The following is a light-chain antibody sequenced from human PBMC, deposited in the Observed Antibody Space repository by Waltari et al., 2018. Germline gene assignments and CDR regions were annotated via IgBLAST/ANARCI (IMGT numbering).Light chain of an antibody. V-gene: IGKV3-20*01. CDR1: QSVGSSS. Sequence: EIVLTQSPGTASLSPGERVPLSCRASQSVGSSSLAWYHQKPGQAPRLVIYHSSRRATGIPDRVSGSGSGTDFGLTISRLEPEDFAVYYCQQHGTLPATFGQGTKVEIK. CDR3: QQHGTLPAT. CDR2: HSS. J-gene: IGKJ1*01.